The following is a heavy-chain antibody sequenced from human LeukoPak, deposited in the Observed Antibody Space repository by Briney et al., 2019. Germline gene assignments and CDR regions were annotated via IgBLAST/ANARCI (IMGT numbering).Heavy chain of an antibody. J-gene: IGHJ5*02. CDR2: FSHSGNT. CDR1: GYSISSGYY. CDR3: ARDQAQSIVATIGNWFDP. Sequence: SETLSLTCTVSGYSISSGYYWGWIRQPPGKGLEWIGSFSHSGNTYYNPSLKSRVTLSVDTSQNQFSLKLSSVTAADTAVYYCARDQAQSIVATIGNWFDPWGQGTLVTVSS. D-gene: IGHD5-12*01. V-gene: IGHV4-38-2*02.